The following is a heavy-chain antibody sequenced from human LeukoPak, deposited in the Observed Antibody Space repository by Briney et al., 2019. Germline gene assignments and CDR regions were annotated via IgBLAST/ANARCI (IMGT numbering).Heavy chain of an antibody. CDR1: GFTFKYYW. V-gene: IGHV3-7*01. Sequence: GGSLRLSCEASGFTFKYYWMTWVRQAPGKGLEWVADIKEDGTQKYYLDSVKGRFTISRDDAKNSVFLQMYSLRAEDTAVYYCVRAGWELDYWGQGALVTVSS. D-gene: IGHD1-26*01. J-gene: IGHJ4*02. CDR2: IKEDGTQK. CDR3: VRAGWELDY.